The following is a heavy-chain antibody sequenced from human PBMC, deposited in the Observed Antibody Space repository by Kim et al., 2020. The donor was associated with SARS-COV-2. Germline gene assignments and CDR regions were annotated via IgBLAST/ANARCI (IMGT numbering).Heavy chain of an antibody. CDR3: ARGGDSSSWDYYFDY. D-gene: IGHD6-13*01. CDR1: GFTFSSYA. J-gene: IGHJ4*02. CDR2: ISYDGSNK. V-gene: IGHV3-30*04. Sequence: GGSLRLSCAASGFTFSSYAMHWVRQAPGKGLEWVAVISYDGSNKYYADSVKGRFTISRDNSKNTLYLQMNSLRAEDTAVYYCARGGDSSSWDYYFDYWGQGTLVTVSS.